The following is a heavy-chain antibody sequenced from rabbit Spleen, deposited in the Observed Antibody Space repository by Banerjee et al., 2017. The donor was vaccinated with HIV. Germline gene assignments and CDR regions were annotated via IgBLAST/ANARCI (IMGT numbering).Heavy chain of an antibody. J-gene: IGHJ4*01. CDR3: ARDLASVIGWNFNL. CDR1: GFSFSSSYY. CDR2: IDTGFGGTT. V-gene: IGHV1S45*01. D-gene: IGHD1-1*01. Sequence: QEQLEESGGGLVQPEGSLTLACTASGFSFSSSYYMCWVRQAPGKGLEWIAWIDTGFGGTTYYASWAKGRFTISRTSSTTVTLQMTSLTAADTATYFCARDLASVIGWNFNLWGPGTLVTVS.